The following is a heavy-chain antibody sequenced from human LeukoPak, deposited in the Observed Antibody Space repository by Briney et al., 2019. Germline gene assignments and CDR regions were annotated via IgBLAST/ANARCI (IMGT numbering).Heavy chain of an antibody. CDR1: GFTFSSYG. J-gene: IGHJ3*02. CDR3: AKDLNTAMVTLDAFDI. CDR2: MSYDGSNK. Sequence: GGSLRLSCAASGFTFSSYGMHWVRQAPGKGLEWVAVMSYDGSNKYYADSVKGRFTISRDNSKNTLYLQMNSLRAGDTAVYYCAKDLNTAMVTLDAFDIWGQGTMVTVSS. V-gene: IGHV3-30*18. D-gene: IGHD5-18*01.